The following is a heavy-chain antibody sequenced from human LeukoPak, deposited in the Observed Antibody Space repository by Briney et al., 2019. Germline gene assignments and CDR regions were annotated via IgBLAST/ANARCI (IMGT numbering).Heavy chain of an antibody. V-gene: IGHV3-72*01. Sequence: PGGSLRLSCAASGFTFSDHYMDWVRQAPGKGLEWVGRTRNKANSCTTKYAASVKGRFTISRDDSKNSLYLQMNSLKTEDTAVYYCARGGYPPDDAFDIWGQGTMVTVSS. CDR1: GFTFSDHY. CDR2: TRNKANSCTT. D-gene: IGHD5-12*01. CDR3: ARGGYPPDDAFDI. J-gene: IGHJ3*02.